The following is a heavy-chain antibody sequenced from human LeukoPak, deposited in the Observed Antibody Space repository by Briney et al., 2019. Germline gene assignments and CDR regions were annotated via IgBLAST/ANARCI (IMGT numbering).Heavy chain of an antibody. D-gene: IGHD1-26*01. V-gene: IGHV4-59*01. CDR1: DGSINSYY. CDR2: IYYNGNT. J-gene: IGHJ6*02. Sequence: QPSETLSLTCSVSDGSINSYYWNWIRRPPGKGLEWIGYIYYNGNTNYSPSLKSRDTMSVDTSKNLFSLKVSSVTAADTAVYYCARGRSNYYGMDVWGQGTTVTVSS. CDR3: ARGRSNYYGMDV.